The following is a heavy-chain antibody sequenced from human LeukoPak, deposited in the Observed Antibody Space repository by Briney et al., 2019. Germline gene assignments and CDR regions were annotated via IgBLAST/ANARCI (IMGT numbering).Heavy chain of an antibody. Sequence: ASVKVSCKASGYTFTSYGISWVRQAPGQGLDWMGWISAYNGNTNYAQKLQGRVTMTTDTSTSTAYMELRSLRSDDTAVYYCAREGVLWFGELLGPYYFDYWGQGTLVTVSS. CDR1: GYTFTSYG. V-gene: IGHV1-18*01. CDR2: ISAYNGNT. D-gene: IGHD3-10*01. J-gene: IGHJ4*02. CDR3: AREGVLWFGELLGPYYFDY.